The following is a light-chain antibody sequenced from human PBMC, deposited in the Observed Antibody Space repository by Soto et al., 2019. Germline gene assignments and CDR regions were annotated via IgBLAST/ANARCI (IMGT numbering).Light chain of an antibody. V-gene: IGKV1-39*01. J-gene: IGKJ1*01. CDR1: QSISSW. CDR2: AAS. Sequence: DIQMTQSPSTLSASVGDRVTITCRASQSISSWLAWYQQKPGKAPKLLIYAASSLQTGVPLRFSGRGSGTDFTLTISSLQPEDFATYYCQQSYSTPSWTFGQGTKVDIK. CDR3: QQSYSTPSWT.